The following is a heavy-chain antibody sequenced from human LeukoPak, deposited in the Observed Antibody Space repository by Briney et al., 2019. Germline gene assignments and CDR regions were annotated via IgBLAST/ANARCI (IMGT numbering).Heavy chain of an antibody. D-gene: IGHD1-26*01. Sequence: ATVKVSCKASGGTFSSYAISWVRQAPGQGLEWMGGIIPIFGTANYAQKFQGRVTITADESTSTAYMELSSLRSKDTAVYYCARDYYENIAHSHMLPFWGQGTLVTVSS. V-gene: IGHV1-69*01. CDR2: IIPIFGTA. J-gene: IGHJ4*02. CDR3: ARDYYENIAHSHMLPF. CDR1: GGTFSSYA.